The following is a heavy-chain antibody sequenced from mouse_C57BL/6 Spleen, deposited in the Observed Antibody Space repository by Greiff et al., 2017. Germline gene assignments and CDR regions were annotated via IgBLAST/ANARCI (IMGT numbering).Heavy chain of an antibody. D-gene: IGHD2-5*01. CDR2: ISYDGSN. V-gene: IGHV3-6*01. CDR3: ARVGSNYGGYFDY. J-gene: IGHJ2*01. CDR1: GYSITSGYY. Sequence: EVKLEESGPGLVKPSQSLSLTCSVTGYSITSGYYWNWIRQFPGNILEWMGYISYDGSNNYNPSLKNRISITRDTSKNQFCLKLNSVTTEDTATYYCARVGSNYGGYFDYWGQGTTLTVSS.